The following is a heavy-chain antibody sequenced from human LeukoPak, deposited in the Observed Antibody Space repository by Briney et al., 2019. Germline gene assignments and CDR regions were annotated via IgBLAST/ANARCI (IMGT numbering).Heavy chain of an antibody. D-gene: IGHD3-22*01. CDR1: GYTFTSYG. V-gene: IGHV1-18*01. Sequence: ASVKVSCKASGYTFTSYGISWVRQAPGQGLEWMGWISAYNGNTNYARKLQGRVTMTTDTSTSTAYMELRSLRSDDTAVYYCARGNYLRYYDSSGYSPWYFDYWGQGTLVTVSS. CDR3: ARGNYLRYYDSSGYSPWYFDY. J-gene: IGHJ4*02. CDR2: ISAYNGNT.